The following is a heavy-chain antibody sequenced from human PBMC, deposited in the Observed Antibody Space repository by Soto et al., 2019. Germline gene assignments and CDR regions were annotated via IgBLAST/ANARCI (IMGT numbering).Heavy chain of an antibody. CDR3: ANRPRGYAYYFDS. CDR2: IFWDDDK. Sequence: QITLKESGPTLVKPTQTLTLTCTFSGFSLTTRGVGVAWIRQPPGKALEWLALIFWDDDKWYSPSLQNRLTITEDTSKNQVVLTLANRDPVDTATYSCANRPRGYAYYFDSWGQGALVTVAS. CDR1: GFSLTTRGVG. D-gene: IGHD5-12*01. V-gene: IGHV2-5*02. J-gene: IGHJ4*02.